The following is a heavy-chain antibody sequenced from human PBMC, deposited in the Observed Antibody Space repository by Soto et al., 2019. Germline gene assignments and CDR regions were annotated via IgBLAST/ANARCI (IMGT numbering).Heavy chain of an antibody. Sequence: GASVQASCKASGYTFTSYGISWVLQAPGQGREWMGWISAYNGNTNYAQKLLGRVTMTTDTSTSTAYMELRSLRSDDTAVYYCARDLVLRFFAPYYYYYGMDVWGQGXTVTVYS. J-gene: IGHJ6*02. V-gene: IGHV1-18*04. CDR3: ARDLVLRFFAPYYYYYGMDV. CDR1: GYTFTSYG. D-gene: IGHD3-3*01. CDR2: ISAYNGNT.